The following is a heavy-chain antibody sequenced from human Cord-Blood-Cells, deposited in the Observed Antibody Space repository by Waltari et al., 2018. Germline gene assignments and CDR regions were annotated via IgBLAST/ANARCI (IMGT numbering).Heavy chain of an antibody. D-gene: IGHD6-13*01. V-gene: IGHV1-3*01. CDR3: ARGYSSSWFDY. J-gene: IGHJ4*02. CDR2: INAGNGNT. CDR1: GYTFTSYA. Sequence: QVQLVQSGAEVKKPGASVKVSCKASGYTFTSYAMHWVRQAPGQRLEWMGWINAGNGNTKYAQKFQGRVTITRDTSASTAYMELSSLRSEDTAVYYCARGYSSSWFDYWGQGTLVTVSS.